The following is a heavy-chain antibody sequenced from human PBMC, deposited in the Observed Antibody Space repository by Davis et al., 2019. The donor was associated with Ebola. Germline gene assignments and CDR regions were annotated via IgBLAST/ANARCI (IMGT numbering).Heavy chain of an antibody. D-gene: IGHD3-10*01. CDR1: GFTFSSYS. Sequence: GGSLRLSCAASGFTFSSYSMNWVRQAPGKGLEWVSYISSRSSTIYYADSVKVRFTISRDNAKNSLYLQMNSLRDEDTAVYYCGRAEWYGSGSSDSWGQGTLVTVSS. J-gene: IGHJ5*01. V-gene: IGHV3-48*02. CDR2: ISSRSSTI. CDR3: GRAEWYGSGSSDS.